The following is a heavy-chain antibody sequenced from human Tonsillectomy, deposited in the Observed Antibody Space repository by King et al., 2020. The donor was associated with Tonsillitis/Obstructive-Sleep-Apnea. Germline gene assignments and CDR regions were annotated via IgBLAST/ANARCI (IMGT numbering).Heavy chain of an antibody. J-gene: IGHJ4*02. CDR2: INPGNGNI. CDR1: GYTFTDYG. Sequence: VQLVQSGAEVKKHGASVKVSCKASGYTFTDYGIHWMRQAPGQRPEWMAWINPGNGNIKYSEKFQGRVTLTRDTSASIAYMELSSLRPEDTAVYYCAKGGRYTSGHSTLYFDSWGQGTLVSVSS. D-gene: IGHD5-18*01. CDR3: AKGGRYTSGHSTLYFDS. V-gene: IGHV1-3*01.